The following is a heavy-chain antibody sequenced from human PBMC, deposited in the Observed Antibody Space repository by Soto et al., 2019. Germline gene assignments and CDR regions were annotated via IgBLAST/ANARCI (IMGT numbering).Heavy chain of an antibody. D-gene: IGHD3-10*01. V-gene: IGHV3-23*01. CDR2: ISGSGGST. CDR1: GFTFSSYA. CDR3: AKRFLWFGELPTYVYFDY. J-gene: IGHJ4*02. Sequence: SGGSLRLSCAASGFTFSSYAMSWVRQAPGKGLEWVSAISGSGGSTYYADSVKGRFTISRDNSKNTLYLQMNSLRAEDTAVYYCAKRFLWFGELPTYVYFDYWGQGTLVTVSS.